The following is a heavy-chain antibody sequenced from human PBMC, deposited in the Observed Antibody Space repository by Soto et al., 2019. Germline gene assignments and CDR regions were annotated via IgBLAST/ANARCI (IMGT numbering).Heavy chain of an antibody. CDR3: ARRVAVTSIPQVSYYYYGLDV. D-gene: IGHD2-21*02. Sequence: QVQLVQSGAEVKKPEFSVKVSCKASGGPFNSYAIAWVRQAPGQGLKWMGGIIPLFGTTNYAQIFQGRVTITADESTTTAFMELSSLRSEDTAVYYCARRVAVTSIPQVSYYYYGLDVWGQGTTVTVSS. CDR1: GGPFNSYA. V-gene: IGHV1-69*01. CDR2: IIPLFGTT. J-gene: IGHJ6*02.